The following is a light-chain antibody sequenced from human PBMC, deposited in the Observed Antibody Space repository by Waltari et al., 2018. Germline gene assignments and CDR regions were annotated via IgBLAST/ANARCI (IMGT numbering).Light chain of an antibody. CDR3: MQALQTPLT. V-gene: IGKV2-28*01. CDR1: QSLLHSNGYNY. CDR2: LGS. J-gene: IGKJ4*01. Sequence: DIVMTQSPLSLPVNTGEPASISCRYSQSLLHSNGYNYLDWYLQKPGQSPQLLIYLGSNRASGVPDRFSGSGSGTDFTLKISRVEAEDVGVYYCMQALQTPLTFGGGTKVEIK.